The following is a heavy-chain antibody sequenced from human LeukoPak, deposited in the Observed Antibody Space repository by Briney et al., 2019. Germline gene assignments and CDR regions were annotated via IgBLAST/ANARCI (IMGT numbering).Heavy chain of an antibody. J-gene: IGHJ4*02. CDR2: INPNSGGT. V-gene: IGHV1-2*02. D-gene: IGHD5-18*01. CDR3: ARGDVDTAMVTPDY. Sequence: ASVKVSCKASGYTFTGYYMHWVRQAPGQGLEWMGWINPNSGGTNNEQKFRGRVTMTRGTSISTAYMELSRLRFDDTAVYYCARGDVDTAMVTPDYWGQGTLVTVSS. CDR1: GYTFTGYY.